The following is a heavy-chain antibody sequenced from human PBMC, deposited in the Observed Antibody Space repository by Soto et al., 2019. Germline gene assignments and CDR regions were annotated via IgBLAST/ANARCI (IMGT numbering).Heavy chain of an antibody. D-gene: IGHD3-3*01. Sequence: PSETLSLTCTVSGGSISSYYWSWIRQPPGKGLEWIGYIYYSGSTNYNPSLKSRVTISVDTSKNQFSLKLSSVTAADTAVYYCARGPFLYDFWGGSNWFDPWGQGTLVTVSS. J-gene: IGHJ5*02. CDR2: IYYSGST. V-gene: IGHV4-59*01. CDR1: GGSISSYY. CDR3: ARGPFLYDFWGGSNWFDP.